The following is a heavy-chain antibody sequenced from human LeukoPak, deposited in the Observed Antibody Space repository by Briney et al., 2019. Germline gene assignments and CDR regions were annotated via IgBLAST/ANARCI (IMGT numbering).Heavy chain of an antibody. CDR2: TYSGGRT. V-gene: IGHV3-53*01. J-gene: IGHJ6*03. Sequence: GGSLRLSSAASGFTVSSNYMSWVPQGPGEGLERGSVTYSGGRTYYTEPAKGRVTISRDNTKNTLYLKMNRLRAEDTAVYYCARVYYGSGSLHYYYYYMDVWGKGTSVTISS. CDR3: ARVYYGSGSLHYYYYYMDV. CDR1: GFTVSSNY. D-gene: IGHD3-10*01.